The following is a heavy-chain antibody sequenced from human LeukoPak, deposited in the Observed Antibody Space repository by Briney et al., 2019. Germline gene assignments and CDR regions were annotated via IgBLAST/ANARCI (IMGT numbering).Heavy chain of an antibody. CDR1: GYTFTSYG. Sequence: ASVKVSCKASGYTFTSYGISWVRQAPGQGLQWMGWISTYNGNTNYAQKLQGRVTMTTDTSTSTAYMELRSLRSDDTAVYYCARSPIVDTIHYFDYWGQGTLVTVSS. CDR3: ARSPIVDTIHYFDY. CDR2: ISTYNGNT. J-gene: IGHJ4*02. V-gene: IGHV1-18*01. D-gene: IGHD5-12*01.